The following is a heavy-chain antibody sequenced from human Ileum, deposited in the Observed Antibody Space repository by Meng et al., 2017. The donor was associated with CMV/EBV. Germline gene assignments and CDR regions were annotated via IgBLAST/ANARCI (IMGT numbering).Heavy chain of an antibody. CDR3: ASGDSLRAVDF. D-gene: IGHD2-21*02. Sequence: LQPQASGPGRVKPSEPLSLTCPVSGAPISRSTYYWGWIRQPPGKGLEWIGSIYYSGGTYYNPSLKSRVTISVDTSKNQFSLKLNSVTAADTAVYYCASGDSLRAVDFWGQRTLVTVSS. CDR1: GAPISRSTYY. V-gene: IGHV4-39*07. CDR2: IYYSGGT. J-gene: IGHJ4*02.